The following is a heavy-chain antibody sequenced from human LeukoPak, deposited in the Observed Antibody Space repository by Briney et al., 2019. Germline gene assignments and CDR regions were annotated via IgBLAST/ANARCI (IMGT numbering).Heavy chain of an antibody. CDR3: ARGIAAASERPFDI. V-gene: IGHV4-4*07. J-gene: IGHJ3*02. D-gene: IGHD6-13*01. CDR2: IYSSGGT. Sequence: SETLSLTCTVSGGSISSYYWSWIRQPAGKGLEWIGRIYSSGGTDYNPSLKSRVTMSVDTSKNQFSLKLRSVTAADTAVYYCARGIAAASERPFDIWGQGTMVTVSS. CDR1: GGSISSYY.